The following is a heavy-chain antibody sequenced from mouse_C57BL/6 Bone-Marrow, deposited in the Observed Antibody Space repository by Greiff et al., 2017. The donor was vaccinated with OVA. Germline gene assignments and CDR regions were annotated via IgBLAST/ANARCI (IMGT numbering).Heavy chain of an antibody. J-gene: IGHJ1*03. CDR3: ARGDDGFKWYFDV. CDR2: IYPGSGST. CDR1: GYTFTSYW. D-gene: IGHD2-3*01. V-gene: IGHV1-55*01. Sequence: QVQLQQPGAELVKPGASVKMSCKASGYTFTSYWITWMKQRPGQGLEWIGDIYPGSGSTNYNETFKSKATLTVDTSSSTSYMQLSSLTSEDSAVYYCARGDDGFKWYFDVWGTGTTVTVSS.